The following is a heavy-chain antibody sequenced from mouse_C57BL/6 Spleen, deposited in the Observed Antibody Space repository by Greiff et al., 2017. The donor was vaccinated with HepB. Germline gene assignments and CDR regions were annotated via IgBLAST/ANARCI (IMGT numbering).Heavy chain of an antibody. CDR2: INPGSGGT. D-gene: IGHD1-1*01. J-gene: IGHJ1*03. CDR3: ARSSITTVVSLDFDV. V-gene: IGHV1-54*01. CDR1: GYAFTNYL. Sequence: VQLVESGAELVRPGTSVKVSCKASGYAFTNYLIEWVKQRPGQGLEWIGVINPGSGGTNYNEKFKGKATLTADKSSSTAYMQLSSLTSEDSAVYFCARSSITTVVSLDFDVWGTGTTVTVSS.